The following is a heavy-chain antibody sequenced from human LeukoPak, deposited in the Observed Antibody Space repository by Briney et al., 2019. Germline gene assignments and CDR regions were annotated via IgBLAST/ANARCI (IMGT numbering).Heavy chain of an antibody. CDR2: ISSSSSYT. D-gene: IGHD5-12*01. J-gene: IGHJ4*02. V-gene: IGHV3-11*06. Sequence: PGGSLRLSCAASGFTFSDYYMSWIRQAPGKGLEWVSYISSSSSYTNYADSVKGRFTISRDNAKNSLYLQMNSLRAEDTAVYYCARFKREWLRSEHYFDYWGQGTLVTVSS. CDR1: GFTFSDYY. CDR3: ARFKREWLRSEHYFDY.